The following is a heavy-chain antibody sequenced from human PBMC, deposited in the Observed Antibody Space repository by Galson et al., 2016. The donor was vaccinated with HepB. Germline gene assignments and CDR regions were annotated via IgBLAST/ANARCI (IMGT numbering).Heavy chain of an antibody. V-gene: IGHV3-7*04. Sequence: SLRLSCAASGFTFSYYWMSWVRQAPGKGLEWVANVNQDGGEKYYVDSVKGRFTISRDNSKNTLFLQMNSLRAEDTAMYFCAKESDIYYDSRGYPDFWGQGTLVTVSS. J-gene: IGHJ4*02. CDR3: AKESDIYYDSRGYPDF. D-gene: IGHD3-22*01. CDR1: GFTFSYYW. CDR2: VNQDGGEK.